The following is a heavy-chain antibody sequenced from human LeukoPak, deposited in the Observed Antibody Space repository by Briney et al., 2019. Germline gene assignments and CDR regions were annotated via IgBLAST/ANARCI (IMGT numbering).Heavy chain of an antibody. CDR1: GFTFSSYS. Sequence: PGGSLRLSCAASGFTFSSYSMNWVRQAPGKGLEWVSSISSSSSYIYYADSVKGRFTISRDNAKNSLYLQMNSLKTEDTAVYYCTATAPTANWDNSDAFDIWGQGTMVTVSS. CDR2: ISSSSSYI. V-gene: IGHV3-21*03. J-gene: IGHJ3*02. D-gene: IGHD7-27*01. CDR3: TATAPTANWDNSDAFDI.